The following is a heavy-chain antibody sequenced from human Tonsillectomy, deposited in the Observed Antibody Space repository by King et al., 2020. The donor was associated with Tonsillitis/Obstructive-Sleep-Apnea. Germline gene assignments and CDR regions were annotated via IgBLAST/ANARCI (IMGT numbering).Heavy chain of an antibody. Sequence: VQLVESGGGLIQPGGSLRLSCAASWFTVSSNYMSWVRQAPGKGLEWVSVIYSGGSTYYADSVKGRFTISRDNSKNTLYLQMNSLSAEDTAVYYCARDQDYGSGSYFHYYYYMDVWGKGTTVTVSS. V-gene: IGHV3-53*01. J-gene: IGHJ6*03. CDR3: ARDQDYGSGSYFHYYYYMDV. CDR2: IYSGGST. D-gene: IGHD3-10*01. CDR1: WFTVSSNY.